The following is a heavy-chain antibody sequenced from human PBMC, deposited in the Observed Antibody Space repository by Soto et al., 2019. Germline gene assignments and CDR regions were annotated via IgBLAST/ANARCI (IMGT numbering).Heavy chain of an antibody. J-gene: IGHJ4*02. D-gene: IGHD5-12*01. CDR1: GGTFSSYT. V-gene: IGHV1-69*08. CDR2: IIPILGIA. CDR3: AREWGDSGYEELLY. Sequence: QVQLVQSGAEVKKPGSSVKVSCKASGGTFSSYTISWVRQAPGQGLEWMGRIIPILGIANYAQKFQGRVTITADKSTSTAYMELSSLRSEDTAVYYCAREWGDSGYEELLYWGQGTLVTVSS.